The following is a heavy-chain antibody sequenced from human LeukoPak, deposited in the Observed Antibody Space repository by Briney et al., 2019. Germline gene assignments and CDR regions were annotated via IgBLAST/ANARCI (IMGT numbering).Heavy chain of an antibody. V-gene: IGHV5-51*01. J-gene: IGHJ5*02. D-gene: IGHD3-22*01. Sequence: RGESLKISCKGSGYSFTSYWIGWVRQMPGKGLEWMGIIYPGDSDTRYSSSFQGQVTISADKSISTAYLQWSSLKASDTAMYYCARLTHYYDSSGYIYLGWFDPWGQGTLVTVSS. CDR1: GYSFTSYW. CDR2: IYPGDSDT. CDR3: ARLTHYYDSSGYIYLGWFDP.